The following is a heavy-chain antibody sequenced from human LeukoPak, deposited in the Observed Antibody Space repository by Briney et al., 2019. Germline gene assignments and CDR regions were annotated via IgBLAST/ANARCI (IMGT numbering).Heavy chain of an antibody. CDR2: ISAYNGNT. CDR1: GYIFTNYA. Sequence: ASVKVSFRTSGYIFTNYAIGWVRQAPGQGLEWMGWISAYNGNTNYAQNFQDRVTMTTDTSTSTAYMDLRSLRSDDTAVYYCARGEGYFDLWGQGTLVTVSS. V-gene: IGHV1-18*01. CDR3: ARGEGYFDL. J-gene: IGHJ4*02.